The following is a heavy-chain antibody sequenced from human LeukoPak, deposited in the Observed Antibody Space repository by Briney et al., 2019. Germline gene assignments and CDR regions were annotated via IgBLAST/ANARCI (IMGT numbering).Heavy chain of an antibody. J-gene: IGHJ3*02. CDR2: ISSGSDYI. D-gene: IGHD6-13*01. CDR3: ARDLRRIAAAGFNDAFDI. CDR1: GFNFNSYS. Sequence: GGSLRLSCAASGFNFNSYSINWVRQAPGKGLEWVSSISSGSDYIYYADSVKGRFTISRDNTKNSLYLQMNSLRAEDTAVYYCARDLRRIAAAGFNDAFDIWGQGTMVTVSS. V-gene: IGHV3-21*01.